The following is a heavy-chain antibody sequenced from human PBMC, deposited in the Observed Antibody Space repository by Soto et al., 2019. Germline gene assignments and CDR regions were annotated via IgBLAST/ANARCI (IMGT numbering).Heavy chain of an antibody. D-gene: IGHD1-26*01. CDR2: TSGGGGDI. CDR1: GFAFSRFA. V-gene: IGHV3-23*01. Sequence: GGSLRLSCEVSGFAFSRFAMSWVRQAPGKGLEWVSHTSGGGGDIYYADSVKGRFTISRDNSRNTLYLEMNSLRAEDTAVYYCTKLPAVYSGSAYFEYWGQGTLVTVSS. CDR3: TKLPAVYSGSAYFEY. J-gene: IGHJ4*02.